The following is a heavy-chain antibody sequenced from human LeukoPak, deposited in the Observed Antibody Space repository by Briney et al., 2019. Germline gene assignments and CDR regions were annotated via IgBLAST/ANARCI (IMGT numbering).Heavy chain of an antibody. CDR2: MNPNSGNT. J-gene: IGHJ5*02. Sequence: ASVKVSCKASGYTFTSYGISWVRQAPGQGLEWMGWMNPNSGNTGYAQKFQGRVTITRNTSISTAYMELSSLRSEDTAVYYCARGLYCSGGSCYGWFDPWGQGTLVTVSS. CDR3: ARGLYCSGGSCYGWFDP. D-gene: IGHD2-15*01. V-gene: IGHV1-8*02. CDR1: GYTFTSYG.